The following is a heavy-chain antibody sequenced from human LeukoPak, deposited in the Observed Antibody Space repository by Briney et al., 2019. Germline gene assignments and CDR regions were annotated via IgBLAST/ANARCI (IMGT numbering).Heavy chain of an antibody. CDR3: ASTPWTVSFDYYMDV. Sequence: GASVKVSCKASGYTFTSYDINWVRQAPGQGLEWMGWMNPNSGNTGYAQKFQGRVTMTRNTSISTAHMELSSLRSEDTAVYYCASTPWTVSFDYYMDVWGKGTTVTVSS. CDR2: MNPNSGNT. CDR1: GYTFTSYD. V-gene: IGHV1-8*01. J-gene: IGHJ6*03. D-gene: IGHD3/OR15-3a*01.